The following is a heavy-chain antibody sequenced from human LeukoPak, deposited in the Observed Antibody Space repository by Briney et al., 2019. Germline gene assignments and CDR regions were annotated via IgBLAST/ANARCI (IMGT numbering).Heavy chain of an antibody. V-gene: IGHV4-39*01. D-gene: IGHD6-19*01. CDR3: ARLEQWLVGDY. Sequence: PSETLSLTCTVSGGSISSSSYYWGWIRQPPGKGLERIGSIYYSGSTYYNPSLKSRVTISVDTSKNQFSLKLSSVTAADTAVYYCARLEQWLVGDYWGQGTLVTVSS. CDR2: IYYSGST. J-gene: IGHJ4*02. CDR1: GGSISSSSYY.